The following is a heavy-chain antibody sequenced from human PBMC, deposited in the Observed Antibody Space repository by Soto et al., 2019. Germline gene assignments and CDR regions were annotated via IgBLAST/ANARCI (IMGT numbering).Heavy chain of an antibody. Sequence: GGSLRLYCAASGFTFDDYAMHWVRQAPGKGLEWVSLISGDGGSTYYADSVKGRFTISRDNSKNSLYLQMNSLRTEDTALYYCAKDLEYSSSSGGPFDYWGHGTLVTVSS. CDR3: AKDLEYSSSSGGPFDY. D-gene: IGHD6-6*01. V-gene: IGHV3-43*02. CDR1: GFTFDDYA. J-gene: IGHJ4*01. CDR2: ISGDGGST.